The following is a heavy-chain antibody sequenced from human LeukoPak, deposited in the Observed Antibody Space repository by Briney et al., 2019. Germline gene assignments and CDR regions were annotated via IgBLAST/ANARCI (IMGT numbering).Heavy chain of an antibody. J-gene: IGHJ3*02. V-gene: IGHV4-4*08. CDR3: ARDPGVVPGPYAFDI. CDR1: GGSVSSYY. CDR2: IHNSGRT. D-gene: IGHD3-3*01. Sequence: PSETLSLTCSVSGGSVSSYYWSWIRQSPGKGLEWIGYIHNSGRTNYNPSLKSRVTGFVDTSKNQVSLRLSSVTAADTAVYYCARDPGVVPGPYAFDIWGQGTMVTVSS.